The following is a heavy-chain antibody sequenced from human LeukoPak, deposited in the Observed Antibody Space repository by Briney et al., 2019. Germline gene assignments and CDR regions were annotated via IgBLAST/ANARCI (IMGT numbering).Heavy chain of an antibody. CDR3: ARAAEDTAMVYGSFTYYMDV. J-gene: IGHJ6*03. Sequence: RGCLRLSCAAPGFTVSSNYMSWVRQAPGKGLGWGSVIYSGGSTYYADSVKGRFTISRDNSKNTLYLQMNSLRAEDTAVYYCARAAEDTAMVYGSFTYYMDVWGKGTTVTVSS. CDR2: IYSGGST. CDR1: GFTVSSNY. D-gene: IGHD5-18*01. V-gene: IGHV3-53*01.